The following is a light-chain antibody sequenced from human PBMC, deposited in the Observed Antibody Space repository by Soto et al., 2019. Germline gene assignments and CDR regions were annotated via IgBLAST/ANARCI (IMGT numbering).Light chain of an antibody. CDR3: QQYNNWPPTT. V-gene: IGKV3-15*01. Sequence: EIVMTQSPATLSLSPGERATLSCRASQSVSRNLAWYQQIPGQAPTLLIYDASTRATGIPARFSGSGSGTEFTLTISSLQSEDFAVYYCQQYNNWPPTTFGQGTKVDIK. CDR2: DAS. J-gene: IGKJ1*01. CDR1: QSVSRN.